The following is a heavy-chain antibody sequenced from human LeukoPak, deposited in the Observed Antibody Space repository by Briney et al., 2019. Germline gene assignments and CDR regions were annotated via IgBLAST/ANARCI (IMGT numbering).Heavy chain of an antibody. J-gene: IGHJ5*02. V-gene: IGHV4-34*01. CDR1: GGSFSGYY. Sequence: PSETLSLTCAVYGGSFSGYYWSWIRQPPGKGLEWIGEINHSGSANYNPSLKSRVTISVDTSKNQFSLKLSSVTAADTAVYHCAKGSGGRRPNWFDPWGQGTLVTVSS. CDR3: AKGSGGRRPNWFDP. D-gene: IGHD2-15*01. CDR2: INHSGSA.